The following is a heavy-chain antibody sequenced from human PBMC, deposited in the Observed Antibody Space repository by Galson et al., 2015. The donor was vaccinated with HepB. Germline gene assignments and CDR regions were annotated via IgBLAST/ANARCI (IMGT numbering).Heavy chain of an antibody. CDR1: GFTFSSYA. CDR3: AKELPDSTIWEGLYFDY. Sequence: SLRLSCAASGFTFSSYAMSWVRQAPGKGLEWVSAISGSGGSTYYADSVKGRFTISRDNSKNTLYLQMNSLRAEDTAVYYCAKELPDSTIWEGLYFDYWGQGTLVTVSS. J-gene: IGHJ4*02. V-gene: IGHV3-23*01. CDR2: ISGSGGST. D-gene: IGHD5/OR15-5a*01.